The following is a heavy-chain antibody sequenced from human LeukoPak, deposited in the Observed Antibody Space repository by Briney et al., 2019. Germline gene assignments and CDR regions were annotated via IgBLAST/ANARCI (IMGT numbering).Heavy chain of an antibody. J-gene: IGHJ5*02. D-gene: IGHD3-22*01. CDR2: ISWNSGSI. V-gene: IGHV3-9*03. CDR3: AKGEYYHDSSGYKDNWFDP. Sequence: PGGSLRLSCAASGFTFDDYAMHWVRQAPGKGLEWVSGISWNSGSIGYADSVKGRFTISRDNAKNSLYLQMNSLRAEDMALYYCAKGEYYHDSSGYKDNWFDPWGQGTLVTVSS. CDR1: GFTFDDYA.